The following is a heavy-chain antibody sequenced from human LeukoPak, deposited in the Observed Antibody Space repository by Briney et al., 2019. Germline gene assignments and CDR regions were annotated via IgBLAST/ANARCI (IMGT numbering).Heavy chain of an antibody. D-gene: IGHD3-10*01. Sequence: ASVKVSCKASGYTFTSYDINWVRQATGQGLEWMGWMNPNSGNTGYAQKFQGRVTMTRNTSISTAYMELSSLRSEDTAVYYCARVNGGFGELLPDYWGQGTLVTVSS. J-gene: IGHJ4*02. V-gene: IGHV1-8*01. CDR2: MNPNSGNT. CDR1: GYTFTSYD. CDR3: ARVNGGFGELLPDY.